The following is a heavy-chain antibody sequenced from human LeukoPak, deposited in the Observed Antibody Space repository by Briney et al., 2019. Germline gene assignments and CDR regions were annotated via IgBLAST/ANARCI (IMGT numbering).Heavy chain of an antibody. CDR2: ISYDGSNK. CDR1: GFTVSSNY. D-gene: IGHD6-13*01. Sequence: GGSLRLSCAASGFTVSSNYMSWVRQAPGKGLEWVAVISYDGSNKYYADSVKGRFTISRDNSKNTLYLQMNSLRAEDTAVYYCARDGARYSSSWYRSRYMDVWGKGTTVTVSS. CDR3: ARDGARYSSSWYRSRYMDV. V-gene: IGHV3-30*03. J-gene: IGHJ6*03.